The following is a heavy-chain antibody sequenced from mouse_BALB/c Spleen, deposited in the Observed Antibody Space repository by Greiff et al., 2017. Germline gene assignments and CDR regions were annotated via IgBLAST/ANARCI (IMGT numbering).Heavy chain of an antibody. Sequence: VHLVESGPGLVAPSQSLSITCTVSGFSLTSYGVHWVRQPPGKGLEWLGVIWAGGSTNYNSALMSRLSISKDNSKSQVFLKMNSLQTDDTAMYYCARDKYGTLAYWGQGTLVTVSA. J-gene: IGHJ3*01. CDR1: GFSLTSYG. V-gene: IGHV2-9*02. D-gene: IGHD2-10*02. CDR2: IWAGGST. CDR3: ARDKYGTLAY.